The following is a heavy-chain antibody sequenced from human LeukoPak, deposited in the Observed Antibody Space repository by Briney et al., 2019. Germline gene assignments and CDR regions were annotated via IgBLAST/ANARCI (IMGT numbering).Heavy chain of an antibody. CDR3: AREGSSGRLDY. CDR2: IYYSGST. Sequence: PSETLSLTCTVSGGSIRSYYWSWIRQPPGKGLEWIGYIYYSGSTNYNPSLKSRVTISVDTSKNQFSLKLSSMTAADTAVYYCAREGSSGRLDYWGQGTLVTVSS. V-gene: IGHV4-59*01. J-gene: IGHJ4*02. CDR1: GGSIRSYY. D-gene: IGHD6-19*01.